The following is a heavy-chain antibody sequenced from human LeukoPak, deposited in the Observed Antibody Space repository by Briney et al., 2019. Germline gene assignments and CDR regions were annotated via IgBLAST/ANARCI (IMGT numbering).Heavy chain of an antibody. CDR1: GFTLRFYG. CDR2: ISSGPSAT. D-gene: IGHD4-17*01. J-gene: IGHJ3*02. V-gene: IGHV3-48*01. CDR3: ARPTEPGWTTPHTFDI. Sequence: GGSLRLSCAVSGFTLRFYGMTWVRQAPGKGLEWISYISSGPSATHYADSVKGRFAISRDNAKDSLYLQMNSLRAEDTAVYYCARPTEPGWTTPHTFDIWGQGTMVTVSS.